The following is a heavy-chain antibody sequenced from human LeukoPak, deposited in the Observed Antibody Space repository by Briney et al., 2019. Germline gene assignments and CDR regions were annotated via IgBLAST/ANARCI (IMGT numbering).Heavy chain of an antibody. Sequence: SQTLSLTCTVSGGSISNGAYHWSWMRQPPGKGLEWIGYIYHSGSTYYGPSLKSRVTISLDKSKSQFSLNLSSVTAADTAVYYCARAHDYYYYMDVWGKGTTVTVSS. CDR1: GGSISNGAYH. V-gene: IGHV4-30-2*01. CDR2: IYHSGST. CDR3: ARAHDYYYYMDV. J-gene: IGHJ6*03.